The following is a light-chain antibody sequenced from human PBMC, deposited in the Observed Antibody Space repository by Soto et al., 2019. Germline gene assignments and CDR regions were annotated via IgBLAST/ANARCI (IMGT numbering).Light chain of an antibody. CDR2: EVS. CDR3: SSYTSRSTLV. Sequence: QSALTQPASVSGSPGQSITISCTGTSSDVGGYNYVSWYQQHPGKAPKLMIYEVSNRTSEVSNRFSGSKSGNTASLTISGLQAEDEADYYCSSYTSRSTLVFGGGTKLTVL. J-gene: IGLJ2*01. CDR1: SSDVGGYNY. V-gene: IGLV2-14*01.